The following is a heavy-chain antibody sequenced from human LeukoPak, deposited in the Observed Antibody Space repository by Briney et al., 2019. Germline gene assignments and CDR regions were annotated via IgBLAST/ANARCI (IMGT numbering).Heavy chain of an antibody. D-gene: IGHD2-15*01. CDR3: ARRSSAGAFDI. CDR1: GYSFTTYY. J-gene: IGHJ3*02. CDR2: IYPGDSGT. V-gene: IGHV5-51*01. Sequence: GESLKISCKGSGYSFTTYYIIWVRQMPGKGLEWMGIIYPGDSGTKYSPSFQGQVTISADKSISTAYLQWSSLKASDTAMYYCARRSSAGAFDIWSQGTMVTVSS.